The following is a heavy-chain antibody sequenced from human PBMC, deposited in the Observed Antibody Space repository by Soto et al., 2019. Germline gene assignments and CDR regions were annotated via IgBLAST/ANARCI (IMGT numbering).Heavy chain of an antibody. V-gene: IGHV4-59*01. CDR3: ARGRTVRNYADDSSDYFYFFDY. D-gene: IGHD3-22*01. CDR1: CDSISTFY. CDR2: VYYTGST. J-gene: IGHJ4*02. Sequence: SETLSLTCTVSCDSISTFYWGWMRQSPGKELEWIGYVYYTGSTNYNPSLKSRVTISVDRSKNQFSLKLTSANAADTAVYYCARGRTVRNYADDSSDYFYFFDYWGQGTQVTVSS.